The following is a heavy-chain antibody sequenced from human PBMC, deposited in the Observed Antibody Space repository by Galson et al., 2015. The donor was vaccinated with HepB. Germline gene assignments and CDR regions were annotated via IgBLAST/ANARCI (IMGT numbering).Heavy chain of an antibody. J-gene: IGHJ4*02. CDR1: GFTFSTYW. D-gene: IGHD6-19*01. Sequence: SLRLSCAASGFTFSTYWMSWVRQAPGKGLGRVASIKQDGSEKYYVDSVKGRFTISRDNAKNSLYLQMNSLRAEDTAVYYCARHYFSAWPDTPLDYWGQGTLVTVSS. V-gene: IGHV3-7*03. CDR2: IKQDGSEK. CDR3: ARHYFSAWPDTPLDY.